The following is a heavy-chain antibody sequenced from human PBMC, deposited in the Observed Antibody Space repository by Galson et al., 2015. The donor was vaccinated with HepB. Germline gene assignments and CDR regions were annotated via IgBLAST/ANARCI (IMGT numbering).Heavy chain of an antibody. D-gene: IGHD5-24*01. J-gene: IGHJ4*02. CDR2: ISYDGSTK. CDR3: AKDMRDGYPLGFDY. Sequence: SLRLSCAASGFIFNKYGMRWVRQAPGRGLEWVAVISYDGSTKYYGGSVEGRFTISRDNSENTLYLQMNTMRAEDTAVYYCAKDMRDGYPLGFDYWGQGTLVIVSS. CDR1: GFIFNKYG. V-gene: IGHV3-30*18.